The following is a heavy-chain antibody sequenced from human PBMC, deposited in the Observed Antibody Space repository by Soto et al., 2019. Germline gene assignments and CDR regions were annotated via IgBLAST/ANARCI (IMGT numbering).Heavy chain of an antibody. J-gene: IGHJ4*02. CDR2: ISGSGGST. V-gene: IGHV3-23*01. D-gene: IGHD3-10*01. Sequence: GGSLRLSCAASGFTFSSYAMSWVRQAPGKGLEWVLAISGSGGSTYYADSVKGRFTISRDNSKNTPYLQMNSLRAEDTAVYYCAKDRDGSGSYYYFDYWGQGTLVTVSS. CDR3: AKDRDGSGSYYYFDY. CDR1: GFTFSSYA.